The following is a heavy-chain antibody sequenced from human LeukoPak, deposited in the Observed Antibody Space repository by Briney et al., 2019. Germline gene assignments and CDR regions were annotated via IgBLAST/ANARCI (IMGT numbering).Heavy chain of an antibody. CDR2: ISSSGSTI. Sequence: GGSLRLSCAASGFTFSSYEMNWVRQAPGKGLEWVSYISSSGSTIYYADSVKGRFTISRDNAKKSLYLQMNSLRAEDTAVYYCARRSMTTVFSWGQGTLVTVSS. CDR1: GFTFSSYE. J-gene: IGHJ5*02. D-gene: IGHD4-17*01. CDR3: ARRSMTTVFS. V-gene: IGHV3-48*03.